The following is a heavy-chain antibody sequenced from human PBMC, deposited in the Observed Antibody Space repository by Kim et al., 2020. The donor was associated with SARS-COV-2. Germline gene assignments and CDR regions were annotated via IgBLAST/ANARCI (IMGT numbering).Heavy chain of an antibody. D-gene: IGHD3-9*01. CDR2: IYYSGST. V-gene: IGHV4-59*13. Sequence: SETLSLTCTVSGGSISSYYWSWIRQPPGKGLEWIGYIYYSGSTNYNPSLKSRVTISVDASKNQFSLKLSSVTAADTAVYYCARENEYYDILTGYYKNWYFDLWGRGTLVTVSS. J-gene: IGHJ2*01. CDR3: ARENEYYDILTGYYKNWYFDL. CDR1: GGSISSYY.